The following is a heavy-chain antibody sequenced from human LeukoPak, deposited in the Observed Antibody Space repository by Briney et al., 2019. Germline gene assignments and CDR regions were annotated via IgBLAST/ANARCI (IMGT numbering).Heavy chain of an antibody. V-gene: IGHV1-8*01. CDR2: TNPNSGNT. CDR1: GYTFTSYD. D-gene: IGHD2-2*01. Sequence: ASVKVSCKASGYTFTSYDINWVRQATGQGLEWMGWTNPNSGNTGYAQKFQGRVTMTRNTSISTAYMELSSLRSEDTAVYYCAREIVVVPAAIDYYYYGMDVWGQGTTVTVSS. J-gene: IGHJ6*02. CDR3: AREIVVVPAAIDYYYYGMDV.